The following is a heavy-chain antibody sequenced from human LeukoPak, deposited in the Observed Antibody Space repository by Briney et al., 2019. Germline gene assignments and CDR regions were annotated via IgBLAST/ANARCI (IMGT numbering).Heavy chain of an antibody. CDR1: GGSISSSSYY. CDR3: ARETDYGDYVHYFDY. Sequence: PSETLSLTCTVSGGSISSSSYYWGWIRQPPGKGLEWIGSIYYSGSTYYNPSLKSRVTISVDKSKNQFSLKLSSVTAADTAVYYCARETDYGDYVHYFDYWGQGTLVTVSS. J-gene: IGHJ4*02. V-gene: IGHV4-39*07. D-gene: IGHD4-17*01. CDR2: IYYSGST.